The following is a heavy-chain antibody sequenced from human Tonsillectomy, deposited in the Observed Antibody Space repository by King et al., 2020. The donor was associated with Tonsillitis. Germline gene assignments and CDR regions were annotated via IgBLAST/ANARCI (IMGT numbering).Heavy chain of an antibody. V-gene: IGHV3-66*01. CDR1: GFIVSSNY. J-gene: IGHJ4*02. Sequence: VQLVESGGGLVQPGGSLRLSCAASGFIVSSNYMSWVRQAPGKGLEWVSVIYTDGRTYYADSVKGRFTISRDNSKNKLYLQMNSLRAEDTAVYYCARERDTSGYWFSYWGQGTLVTVSS. CDR2: IYTDGRT. CDR3: ARERDTSGYWFSY. D-gene: IGHD3-22*01.